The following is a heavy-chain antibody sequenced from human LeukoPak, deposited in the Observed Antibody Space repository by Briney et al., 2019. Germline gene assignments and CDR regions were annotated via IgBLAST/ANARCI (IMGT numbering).Heavy chain of an antibody. CDR2: ISSRSSYI. J-gene: IGHJ4*02. D-gene: IGHD1-26*01. CDR1: GFTFSGYG. CDR3: ARGSIVGATTADY. V-gene: IGHV3-21*01. Sequence: PGGSLRLSCVVSGFTFSGYGMNWVRQAPGKGLEWVSYISSRSSYIYYADSVKGRFTISRDNAKNSLYLQMNSLRAEDTAVYYCARGSIVGATTADYWGQGTLVTVSS.